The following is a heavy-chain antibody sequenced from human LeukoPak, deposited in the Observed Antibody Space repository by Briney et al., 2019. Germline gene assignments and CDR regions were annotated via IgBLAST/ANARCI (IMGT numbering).Heavy chain of an antibody. CDR1: GFTFSTYA. J-gene: IGHJ4*02. CDR2: IRPDGDRT. Sequence: GGSMRLSCAASGFTFSTYAITWVRQGPGKGLEWVSAIRPDGDRTYYANSVRGRFTISRDNSKDTVYLQINGLRVEDTAVYYCAREQSGTRGWYTVDYWGQGTLVTVSS. CDR3: AREQSGTRGWYTVDY. V-gene: IGHV3-23*01. D-gene: IGHD6-19*01.